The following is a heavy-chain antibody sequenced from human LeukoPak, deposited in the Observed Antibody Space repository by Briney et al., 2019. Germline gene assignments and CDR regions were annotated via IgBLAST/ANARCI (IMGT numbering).Heavy chain of an antibody. D-gene: IGHD6-19*01. CDR3: AKRGAGSGGLDY. CDR2: ILENGRTM. CDR1: GFNFSIYA. J-gene: IGHJ4*02. Sequence: QAGGSLRLSCATSGFNFSIYAMSWVRQAPGKGLEWVSAILENGRTMYYADSVQGRFTISRDTSNNTLFLQMSNLRAEDTAVYYCAKRGAGSGGLDYWGQGTLVTVSS. V-gene: IGHV3-23*01.